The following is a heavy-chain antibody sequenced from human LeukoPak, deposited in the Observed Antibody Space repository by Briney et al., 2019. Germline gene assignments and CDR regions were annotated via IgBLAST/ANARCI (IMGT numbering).Heavy chain of an antibody. CDR1: GFTFSSYA. Sequence: GGSLRLSCAASGFTFSSYAMSWVRQAPGKGLEWVSAISGSGGSTYYADSVKGRFTISRDNSKNTLYLQMNSLRAEDTAVYYCAIVNYYDSSGYPPFDYWGQGTLVTVSS. CDR2: ISGSGGST. CDR3: AIVNYYDSSGYPPFDY. D-gene: IGHD3-22*01. V-gene: IGHV3-23*01. J-gene: IGHJ4*02.